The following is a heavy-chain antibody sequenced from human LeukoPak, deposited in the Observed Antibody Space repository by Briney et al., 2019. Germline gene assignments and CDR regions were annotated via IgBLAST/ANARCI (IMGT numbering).Heavy chain of an antibody. J-gene: IGHJ4*02. Sequence: PGGSLRLSCVGSGFIFSNAWMNWVRQAPGKDLEWVGRIKSKVDGETIDYAAPIKGRFTISRDDSKNTVFLQMNGLKTEDTAVYYCSTGGYFFDYWGQGTLVTVSS. CDR2: IKSKVDGETI. V-gene: IGHV3-15*07. CDR3: STGGYFFDY. CDR1: GFIFSNAW.